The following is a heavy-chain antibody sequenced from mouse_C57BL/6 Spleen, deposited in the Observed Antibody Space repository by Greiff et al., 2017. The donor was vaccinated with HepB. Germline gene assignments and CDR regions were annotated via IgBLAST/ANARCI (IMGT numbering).Heavy chain of an antibody. CDR3: ARKWSPRDYYAMDY. V-gene: IGHV5-17*01. CDR1: GFTFSDYG. D-gene: IGHD3-3*01. Sequence: EVQVVESGGGLVKPGGSLKLSCAASGFTFSDYGMHWVRQAPEKGLEWVAYISSGSSTIYYADTVKGRFTISRDNAKNTLFLQMTSLRSEDTAMYYCARKWSPRDYYAMDYWGQGTSVTVSS. J-gene: IGHJ4*01. CDR2: ISSGSSTI.